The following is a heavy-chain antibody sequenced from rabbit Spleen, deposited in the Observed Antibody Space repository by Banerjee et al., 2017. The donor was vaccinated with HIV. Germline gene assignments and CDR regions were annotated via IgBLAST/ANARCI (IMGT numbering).Heavy chain of an antibody. CDR3: ARAGYAGFGYANFRDYYGMDL. D-gene: IGHD6-1*01. CDR1: GFSFSNKA. V-gene: IGHV1S7*01. J-gene: IGHJ6*01. Sequence: QLEESGGGLVKPEGSLKLSCTASGFSFSNKAVMCWVRQAPGKGLEWIGIIYAGKGDTDYASWVNGRFTISSDNAQNTVDLQMNSLTAADTATYFCARAGYAGFGYANFRDYYGMDLWGPGTLVTVS. CDR2: IYAGKGDT.